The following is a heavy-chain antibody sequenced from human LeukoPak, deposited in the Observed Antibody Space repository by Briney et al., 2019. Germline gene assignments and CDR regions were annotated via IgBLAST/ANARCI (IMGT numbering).Heavy chain of an antibody. J-gene: IGHJ5*01. CDR3: ARRRHDVTAVFDATGGFDS. Sequence: SETLSLTCTLSGGSVSSSSYDWGWVRQPPRKGLEWIGNIYYSGRTYYNPSLRGRVIISIDTSKNQFSLKMTAVTAADRADYYCARRRHDVTAVFDATGGFDSWGQGILVTVSS. CDR2: IYYSGRT. CDR1: GGSVSSSSYD. D-gene: IGHD3-3*01. V-gene: IGHV4-39*01.